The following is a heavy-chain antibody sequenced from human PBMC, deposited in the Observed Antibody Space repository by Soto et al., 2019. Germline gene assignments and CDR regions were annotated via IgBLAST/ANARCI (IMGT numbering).Heavy chain of an antibody. CDR3: VRGGSNYAS. CDR2: IKPDESEK. J-gene: IGHJ5*02. D-gene: IGHD4-4*01. V-gene: IGHV3-7*01. CDR1: GFTFSDSW. Sequence: EVQLVESGGGLVQPGGSLRLSCTASGFTFSDSWMTWVRQAPGKGLEWVARIKPDESEKKYADSVKGRFSISRDNAKNSLYVPMDGLRGEDTAVYYCVRGGSNYASWGQGTLVTVSS.